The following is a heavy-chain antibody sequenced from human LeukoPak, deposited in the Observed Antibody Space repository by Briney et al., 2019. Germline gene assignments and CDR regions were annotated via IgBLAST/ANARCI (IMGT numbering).Heavy chain of an antibody. V-gene: IGHV6-1*01. D-gene: IGHD6-13*01. CDR3: ARMVNERSSSWYGGEEY. CDR2: TYYRSKWYN. Sequence: SQTLSLTCAISGDSVSSNSAAWNWIRQSPTRGLEWLGRTYYRSKWYNDYAVSVKSRITINPDTSKNQFSLQLNSVTPEDTAVYYCARMVNERSSSWYGGEEYWGQGTLVTVSS. CDR1: GDSVSSNSAA. J-gene: IGHJ4*02.